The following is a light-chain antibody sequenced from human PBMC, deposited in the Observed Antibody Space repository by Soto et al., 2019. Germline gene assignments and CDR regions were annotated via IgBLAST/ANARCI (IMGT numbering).Light chain of an antibody. CDR1: QTLGTF. V-gene: IGKV1-39*01. CDR3: QQTYRPSYT. CDR2: AAS. Sequence: DIQMTQSPSSLSASVRDRVTMTCRASQTLGTFLNWYQQRPGKAPKLLISAASSLQGGVPSRFSGSGSGSHFTLTSTSLQLEDFATYYFQQTYRPSYTFGQGTKLQF. J-gene: IGKJ2*01.